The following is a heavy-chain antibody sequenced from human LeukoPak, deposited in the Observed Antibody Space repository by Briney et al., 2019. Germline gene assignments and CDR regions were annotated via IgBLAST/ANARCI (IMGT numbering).Heavy chain of an antibody. CDR1: GGAISTAGYY. CDR2: IYYSGNT. V-gene: IGHV4-31*03. Sequence: SETLALTCSVSGGAISTAGYYWSWIRQHPGKGLEWIGYIYYSGNTYYNPSLKSRVTISVDTSKNQFSLKLSSVTAADAAIYYCARDQSGSGSYTDDYYAMDVWGKGTTVTVSS. J-gene: IGHJ6*04. CDR3: ARDQSGSGSYTDDYYAMDV. D-gene: IGHD3-10*01.